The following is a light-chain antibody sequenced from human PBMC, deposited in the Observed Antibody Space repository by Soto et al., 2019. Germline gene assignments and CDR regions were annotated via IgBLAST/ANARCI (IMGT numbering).Light chain of an antibody. V-gene: IGKV3-15*01. CDR2: RAS. J-gene: IGKJ1*01. CDR3: QQYNDWPPRWT. CDR1: QSVTVN. Sequence: EIGMTQSQATLSLSPGERATRACRASQSVTVNLAWYQQKPGQDPRLLIYRASTRATGIPARFSGGGSGTEFTLTISSLQSEDFAVYICQQYNDWPPRWTFGQGTKVEIK.